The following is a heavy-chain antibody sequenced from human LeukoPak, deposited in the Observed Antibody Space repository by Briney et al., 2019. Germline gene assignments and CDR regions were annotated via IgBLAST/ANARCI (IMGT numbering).Heavy chain of an antibody. CDR1: GFTFSSYA. V-gene: IGHV3-23*01. J-gene: IGHJ4*02. Sequence: HPRGSLRLSCAASGFTFSSYAMSWVRQAPGKGLEWVSAISGSGGSTYYADSVKGRFTISRDNSKNTLYLQMNSLRAEDTAVYYCAKGRIPPDSSGWYDYWGQGTLVTVSS. D-gene: IGHD6-19*01. CDR2: ISGSGGST. CDR3: AKGRIPPDSSGWYDY.